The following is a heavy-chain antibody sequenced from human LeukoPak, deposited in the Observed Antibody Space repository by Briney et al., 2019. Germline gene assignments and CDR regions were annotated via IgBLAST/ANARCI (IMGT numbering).Heavy chain of an antibody. Sequence: GGSLRLSCGASGFTFSSYGMDWVRQAPGKGLEWVAVIWSDETNKHYGDSVKGRFTISRDNSKNTLYLEMNSLRAEDTAVYYCAREGLTTSPNNALDVWGQGTMVIVSS. V-gene: IGHV3-33*01. CDR2: IWSDETNK. CDR1: GFTFSSYG. J-gene: IGHJ3*01. D-gene: IGHD4-11*01. CDR3: AREGLTTSPNNALDV.